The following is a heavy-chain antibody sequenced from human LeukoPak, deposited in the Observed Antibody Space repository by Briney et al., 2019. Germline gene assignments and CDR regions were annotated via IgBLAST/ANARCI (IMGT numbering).Heavy chain of an antibody. J-gene: IGHJ6*02. CDR1: GGSFSGYY. Sequence: PSETLSLTRAVYGGSFSGYYWSWIRQPPGKGLEWIGEINHSGSTNYNPSLKSRVTISVDTSKNQFSLKLSSVTAADTAVYYCARGSRGYYYYYGMDVWGQGTTVTVSS. CDR3: ARGSRGYYYYYGMDV. D-gene: IGHD1-1*01. V-gene: IGHV4-34*01. CDR2: INHSGST.